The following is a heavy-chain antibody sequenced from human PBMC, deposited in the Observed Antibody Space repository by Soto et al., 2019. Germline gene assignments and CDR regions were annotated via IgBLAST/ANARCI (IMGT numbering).Heavy chain of an antibody. V-gene: IGHV1-2*04. CDR3: ARGLTDY. J-gene: IGHJ4*02. Sequence: ASVKVSCKASGISFINHYVHWVRQAPGQGLEWMVWINPNSGGTNYAQKFQGWVTMTRDTSISTAYMELSRLRSDDTAVYYCARGLTDYWGQGTLVTISS. CDR2: INPNSGGT. D-gene: IGHD5-12*01. CDR1: GISFINHY.